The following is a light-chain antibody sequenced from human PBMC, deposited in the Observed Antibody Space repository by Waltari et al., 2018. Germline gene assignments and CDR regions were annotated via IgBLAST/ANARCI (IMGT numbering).Light chain of an antibody. CDR3: QSFDSSLDGYV. V-gene: IGLV1-40*01. CDR2: ANN. CDR1: SSNIGSYYH. Sequence: QSVLTPPPSVSGAPGQRVTISCTGSSSNIGSYYHVHWYQPLPGTAPKFLIYANNNRPSGVPDRFSGSKSGASASLAITGLQAEDEADYYCQSFDSSLDGYVFGTGTKVTVL. J-gene: IGLJ1*01.